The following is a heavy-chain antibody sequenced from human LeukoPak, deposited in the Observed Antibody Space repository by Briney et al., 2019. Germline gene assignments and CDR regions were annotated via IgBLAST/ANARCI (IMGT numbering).Heavy chain of an antibody. V-gene: IGHV4-31*03. CDR2: IYYSGST. J-gene: IGHJ4*02. D-gene: IGHD3-22*01. CDR3: ARWSSSGYDY. CDR1: GGSISSGGYY. Sequence: SQTLSLTCTVSGGSISSGGYYWSWIRQHPGKGLEWIGYIYYSGSTYYNPSLKSRVTISVDTSKNQFSLKLSSVTAADTAVYYCARWSSSGYDYWGQGTLVTVSS.